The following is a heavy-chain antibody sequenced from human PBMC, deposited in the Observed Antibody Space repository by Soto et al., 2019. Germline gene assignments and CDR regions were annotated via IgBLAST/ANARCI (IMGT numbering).Heavy chain of an antibody. D-gene: IGHD3-10*01. CDR3: AAWTVRETDYYYYYGMDV. Sequence: SVKVSCKASGFTFTSSAVQWVRQARGQRLEWIGWIVVGSGNTNYAQKFQERVTITSDMSTSTAYMELSSLRSEDKAVYYCAAWTVRETDYYYYYGMDVWGQGATVTVSS. J-gene: IGHJ6*02. V-gene: IGHV1-58*01. CDR2: IVVGSGNT. CDR1: GFTFTSSA.